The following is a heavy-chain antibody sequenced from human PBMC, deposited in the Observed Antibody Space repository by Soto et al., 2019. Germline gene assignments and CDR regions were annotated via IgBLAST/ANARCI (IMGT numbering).Heavy chain of an antibody. Sequence: SETLSLTCTVSGGSISSSSYYWGWIRQPPGKGLEWIGSIYYSGSTYYNPSLKSRVTISVDTSKNQFSLKLSSVTAADTAVYYCARLGDYYYYYGMDVWGQGTTVTV. V-gene: IGHV4-39*01. D-gene: IGHD4-17*01. CDR1: GGSISSSSYY. CDR3: ARLGDYYYYYGMDV. J-gene: IGHJ6*02. CDR2: IYYSGST.